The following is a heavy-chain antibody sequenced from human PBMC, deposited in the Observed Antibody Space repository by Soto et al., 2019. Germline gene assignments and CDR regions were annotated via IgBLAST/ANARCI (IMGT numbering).Heavy chain of an antibody. CDR2: IDPSDSYT. V-gene: IGHV5-10-1*01. CDR3: AGARDCSGGSCFLGWFDP. D-gene: IGHD2-15*01. CDR1: GYSFTSYW. Sequence: GESLKISCKGSGYSFTSYWISWVCQMPGKGLEWMGRIDPSDSYTNYSPSFQGHVTISADKSISTAYLQWSSLKASDTAMYYCAGARDCSGGSCFLGWFDPWGQGPRSPSPQ. J-gene: IGHJ5*02.